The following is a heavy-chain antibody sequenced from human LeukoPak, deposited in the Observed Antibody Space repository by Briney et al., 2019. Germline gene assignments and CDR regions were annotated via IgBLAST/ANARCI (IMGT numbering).Heavy chain of an antibody. CDR3: ARRLMGYSSLGDAFDI. CDR2: IYYSGST. J-gene: IGHJ3*02. Sequence: SETLSLTCTVSGGSISSYYWSWIRQPPGKGLEWIGYIYYSGSTNYNPSLKSRVTISVDTSKNQFSLKLSSVTAADTAVYYCARRLMGYSSLGDAFDIWGQGTMVTVSS. V-gene: IGHV4-59*08. D-gene: IGHD6-19*01. CDR1: GGSISSYY.